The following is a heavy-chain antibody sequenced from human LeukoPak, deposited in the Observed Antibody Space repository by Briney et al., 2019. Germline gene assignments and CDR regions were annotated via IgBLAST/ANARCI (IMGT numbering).Heavy chain of an antibody. CDR2: MNPNSGNT. J-gene: IGHJ5*02. CDR3: ARGYYYGSGSYSSWWFDP. CDR1: GYTFTSYD. Sequence: ASVKVSCKASGYTFTSYDINWVRQATGQGLEWMGWMNPNSGNTGYAQKFQGRVTMTRNTSISTAYMELSSLRSEDTAVYYCARGYYYGSGSYSSWWFDPWGQGTLVTVSS. D-gene: IGHD3-10*01. V-gene: IGHV1-8*01.